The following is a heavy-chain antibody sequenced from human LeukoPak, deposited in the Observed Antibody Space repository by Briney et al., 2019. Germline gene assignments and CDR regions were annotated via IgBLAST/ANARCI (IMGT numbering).Heavy chain of an antibody. CDR3: ARQGIAVAGTPYYFDY. CDR2: IYYTGNT. CDR1: GDSITGYY. V-gene: IGHV4-39*01. D-gene: IGHD6-19*01. Sequence: SETLSLTCSVSGDSITGYYWGWIRQPPGKGLEWIGNIYYTGNTYYNSSLKSRVTISLDTSKNQFSLKVISMTAADTAVYYCARQGIAVAGTPYYFDYWGQGTLVTVSS. J-gene: IGHJ4*02.